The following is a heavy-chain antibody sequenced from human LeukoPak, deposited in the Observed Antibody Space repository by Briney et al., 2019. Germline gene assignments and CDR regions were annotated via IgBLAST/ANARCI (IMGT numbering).Heavy chain of an antibody. CDR2: INPNSGGT. V-gene: IGHV1-2*04. Sequence: ASVKVSCKASGYTFTGYYMHWVRQAPGQGLEWMGWINPNSGGTNYAQKFQGWVTMTRDTSISTAYMELSRLRSDDTAVYYCARGGYDSSGYYYADPPSDAFDIWGQGTMVTVSS. D-gene: IGHD3-22*01. CDR1: GYTFTGYY. J-gene: IGHJ3*02. CDR3: ARGGYDSSGYYYADPPSDAFDI.